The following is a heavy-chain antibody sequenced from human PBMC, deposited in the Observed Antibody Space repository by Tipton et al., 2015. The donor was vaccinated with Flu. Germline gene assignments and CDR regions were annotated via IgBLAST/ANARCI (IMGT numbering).Heavy chain of an antibody. CDR1: GFTFSSYS. V-gene: IGHV3-48*01. CDR2: ISSSSSTI. D-gene: IGHD2-2*01. Sequence: SLRLSCAASGFTFSSYSMNWVRQAPGKGLEWVSYISSSSSTIYYADSVKGRFTISRDSAKNSLYLQMNSLRAEDTAVYYCARDFYCSSTSCPKAFDIWGQGTMVTVSS. CDR3: ARDFYCSSTSCPKAFDI. J-gene: IGHJ3*02.